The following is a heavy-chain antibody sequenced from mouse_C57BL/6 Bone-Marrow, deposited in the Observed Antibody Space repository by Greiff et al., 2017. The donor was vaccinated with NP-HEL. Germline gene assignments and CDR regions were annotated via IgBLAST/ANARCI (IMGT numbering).Heavy chain of an antibody. V-gene: IGHV1-18*01. CDR3: ARSLYYDYDGWYFDV. D-gene: IGHD2-4*01. CDR1: GYTFTDYN. J-gene: IGHJ1*03. CDR2: INPNNGGT. Sequence: EVMLVESGPELVKPGASVKIPCKASGYTFTDYNMDWVKQSYGKSLEWIGDINPNNGGTIYNQKFKGKATLTVDKSSSTAYMELRSLTSEDTAVYYCARSLYYDYDGWYFDVWGTGTTVTVSS.